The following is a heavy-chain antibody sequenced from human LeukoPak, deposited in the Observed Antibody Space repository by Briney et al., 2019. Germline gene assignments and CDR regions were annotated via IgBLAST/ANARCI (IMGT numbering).Heavy chain of an antibody. J-gene: IGHJ6*03. CDR1: GYTFSLYG. CDR2: ISGYNGHA. V-gene: IGHV1-18*01. CDR3: ARAWLRRKYYYYMDV. D-gene: IGHD5-12*01. Sequence: GASVKVSCKPSGYTFSLYGINWVRQAPGEGLEWMGWISGYNGHANYAQKFQGRVTLTTDASTNTAYMELRSLRSDDTAVYYCARAWLRRKYYYYMDVWGKGTTLTVSS.